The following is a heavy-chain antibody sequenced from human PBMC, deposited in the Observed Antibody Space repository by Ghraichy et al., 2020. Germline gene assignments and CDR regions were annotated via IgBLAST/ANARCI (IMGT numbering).Heavy chain of an antibody. CDR1: GYTFTNYG. CDR3: ARDMFYDSTAPGYVAFPI. CDR2: ISAYNAKT. J-gene: IGHJ3*02. D-gene: IGHD3-22*01. Sequence: ASVKVSCKASGYTFTNYGVNWVRQAPGQGLEWMGWISAYNAKTKFAQKFQGRVTMTTDTSTRTAYMDLRSLRSDDTAVNYCARDMFYDSTAPGYVAFPIWGQGTMVTFSS. V-gene: IGHV1-18*01.